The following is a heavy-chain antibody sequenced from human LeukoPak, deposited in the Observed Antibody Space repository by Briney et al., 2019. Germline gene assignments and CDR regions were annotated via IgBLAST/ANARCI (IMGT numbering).Heavy chain of an antibody. CDR1: GFTFSSYG. D-gene: IGHD3-22*01. Sequence: PGRSLRLSCAASGFTFSSYGMHWVRQAPGKGLEWVSAISGSGGSTYYADSVKGRFTISRDNSKNTLYLQMNSLRAEDTAVYYCAKDPRGTMIVVVIGYYFDYWGQGTLVTVSS. CDR2: ISGSGGST. V-gene: IGHV3-23*01. J-gene: IGHJ4*02. CDR3: AKDPRGTMIVVVIGYYFDY.